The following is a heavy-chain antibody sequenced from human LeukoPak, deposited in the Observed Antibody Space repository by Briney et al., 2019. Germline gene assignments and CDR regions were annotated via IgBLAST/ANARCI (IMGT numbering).Heavy chain of an antibody. CDR2: INHSGST. CDR3: ARGQGGATSFDY. V-gene: IGHV4-34*01. Sequence: SEILSLTCAVYGGSFSGYYWSWIRQPPGKGLEWIGEINHSGSTNYNPSLKSRVTISVDTSKNQFSLKLSSVTAADTAVYYCARGQGGATSFDYWGQGTLVTVSP. CDR1: GGSFSGYY. D-gene: IGHD1-26*01. J-gene: IGHJ4*02.